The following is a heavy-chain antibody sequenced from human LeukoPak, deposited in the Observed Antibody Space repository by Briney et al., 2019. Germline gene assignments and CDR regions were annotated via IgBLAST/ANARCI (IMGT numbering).Heavy chain of an antibody. D-gene: IGHD3-22*01. Sequence: GGSLRLSCAASGFTFSSYAIRWVRQAPGKGLEWVSAISGSGGSTYYADSVKGPVTISRDNSKNTLYLQMNSLRAEDTAVYYCAKDSYYDSSGYYDYWGQGTLVTVSS. CDR1: GFTFSSYA. CDR3: AKDSYYDSSGYYDY. J-gene: IGHJ4*02. V-gene: IGHV3-23*01. CDR2: ISGSGGST.